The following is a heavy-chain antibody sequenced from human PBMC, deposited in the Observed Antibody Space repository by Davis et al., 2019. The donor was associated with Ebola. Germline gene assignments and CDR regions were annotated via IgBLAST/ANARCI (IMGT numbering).Heavy chain of an antibody. CDR3: ARVRGVASYGYPGRFDY. V-gene: IGHV4-39*01. CDR1: GGSISSSSYY. J-gene: IGHJ4*02. CDR2: IYYSGST. D-gene: IGHD5-18*01. Sequence: MPSETLSLTCTVSGGSISSSSYYWGWIRQPPGKGLEWLGSIYYSGSTYYNPSLKSRVTISVDTSKNQFSLKLSSVTAADTAVYYCARVRGVASYGYPGRFDYWGQGTLVTVSS.